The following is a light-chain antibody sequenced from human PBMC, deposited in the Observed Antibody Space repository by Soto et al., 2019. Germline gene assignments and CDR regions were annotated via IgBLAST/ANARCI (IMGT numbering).Light chain of an antibody. CDR3: SSYVGSDNLV. CDR2: EVS. Sequence: QSVLTQPPSASGSPGQSVTISCTGTSSDVGGYNSVSWYQQHPGKAPKLMIYEVSKRPSGVPDRFSGSKSGNTASLTVSGLQAEDEADYFCSSYVGSDNLVFGGGTKLTVL. V-gene: IGLV2-8*01. CDR1: SSDVGGYNS. J-gene: IGLJ2*01.